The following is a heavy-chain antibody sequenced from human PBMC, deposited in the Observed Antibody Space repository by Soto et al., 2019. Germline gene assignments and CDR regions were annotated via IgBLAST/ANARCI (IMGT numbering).Heavy chain of an antibody. Sequence: PSETLSLTCAVSGGSISSGGYSWSWIRQPPGKGLEWIGYIYHSGSTYYNPSLKSRVTISVDRSKNQFSLKLSSVTAADTAVYYCARVRGPYCGGECYPPTPNWFDPWGQGTLVTGSS. CDR1: GGSISSGGYS. V-gene: IGHV4-30-2*01. J-gene: IGHJ5*02. CDR3: ARVRGPYCGGECYPPTPNWFDP. D-gene: IGHD2-21*01. CDR2: IYHSGST.